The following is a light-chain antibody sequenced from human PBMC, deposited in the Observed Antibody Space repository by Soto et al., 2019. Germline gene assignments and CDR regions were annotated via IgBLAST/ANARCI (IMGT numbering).Light chain of an antibody. Sequence: DIRVTQSPSTLSASVGDRVTITFRASQNINRLLAWYQQKPGKAPQLLIYDASTLESGVPSRFSGSGSGTEFTLSISSLQPDDFATYYCQQHYIHWTFGQGTKVDIK. CDR1: QNINRL. J-gene: IGKJ1*01. CDR2: DAS. V-gene: IGKV1-5*01. CDR3: QQHYIHWT.